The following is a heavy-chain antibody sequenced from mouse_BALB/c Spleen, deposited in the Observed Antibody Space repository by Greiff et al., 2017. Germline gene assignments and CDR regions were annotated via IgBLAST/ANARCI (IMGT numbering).Heavy chain of an antibody. Sequence: QVQLKESGPGLVAPSQSLSITCTVSGFSLTSYGVHWVRQPPGKGLEWLGVIWAGGSTNYNSALMSRLSISKDNSKSQVFLKMNSLQTDDTAMYYCARDKDDYEPWFAYWGQGTLVTVSA. CDR2: IWAGGST. D-gene: IGHD2-4*01. V-gene: IGHV2-9*02. CDR1: GFSLTSYG. CDR3: ARDKDDYEPWFAY. J-gene: IGHJ3*01.